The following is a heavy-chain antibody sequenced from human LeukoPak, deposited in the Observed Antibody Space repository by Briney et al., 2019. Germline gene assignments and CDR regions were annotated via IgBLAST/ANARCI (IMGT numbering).Heavy chain of an antibody. CDR2: IYYSGST. J-gene: IGHJ6*03. CDR1: GGSISSYY. V-gene: IGHV4-59*01. Sequence: SETLSLTCTVSGGSISSYYWSWIRQPPGKGLEWIGYIYYSGSTNYNPSLKSRVTISVDTSKNQFSLKLSSVTAADTAVYYCARYSTVAAPYYYYYYMDVWGKGTTVTTSS. D-gene: IGHD2-15*01. CDR3: ARYSTVAAPYYYYYYMDV.